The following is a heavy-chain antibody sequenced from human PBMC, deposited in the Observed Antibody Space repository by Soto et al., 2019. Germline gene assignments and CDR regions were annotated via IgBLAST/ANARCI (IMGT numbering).Heavy chain of an antibody. CDR3: ARDGAGYYYFDY. V-gene: IGHV3-33*01. CDR1: GFTFSSCG. CDR2: IWYDGSNK. J-gene: IGHJ4*02. D-gene: IGHD2-21*01. Sequence: QVQLVESGGGVVQPGRSLRLSCAASGFTFSSCGMHWVRQAPGKGLEWVAVIWYDGSNKYYADSVKGRFTISRDNSKNTLYLQMNSLRAEDTAVYYCARDGAGYYYFDYWGQGTLVTVSS.